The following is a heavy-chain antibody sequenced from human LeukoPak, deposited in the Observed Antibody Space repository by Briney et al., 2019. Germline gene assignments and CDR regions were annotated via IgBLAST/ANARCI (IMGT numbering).Heavy chain of an antibody. V-gene: IGHV1-3*01. J-gene: IGHJ6*02. Sequence: GASVKVSCKASGYTFTSYAMHWVRQAPGQRLEWMGWINAGNGNTKYSQKFQGRVTITRDTSASTAYMELSSLRSEDTAVYYCARDRLDSNYYYYYGMDVWGQGTTVTVSS. CDR1: GYTFTSYA. CDR3: ARDRLDSNYYYYYGMDV. CDR2: INAGNGNT. D-gene: IGHD4-11*01.